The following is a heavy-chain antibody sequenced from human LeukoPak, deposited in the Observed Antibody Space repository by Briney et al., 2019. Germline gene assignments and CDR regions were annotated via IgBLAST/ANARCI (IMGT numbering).Heavy chain of an antibody. Sequence: PSETLSLTCTVSGGSISSSSYYWGWIRQPPGKGLEWIGSIYYSGSTNYNPSLKSRVTISVDTSKNQFSLKLSSVTAADTAVYYCARGYYYGSGSYYRNYYYYMDVWGKGTTVTVSS. D-gene: IGHD3-10*01. J-gene: IGHJ6*03. CDR2: IYYSGST. CDR3: ARGYYYGSGSYYRNYYYYMDV. V-gene: IGHV4-39*07. CDR1: GGSISSSSYY.